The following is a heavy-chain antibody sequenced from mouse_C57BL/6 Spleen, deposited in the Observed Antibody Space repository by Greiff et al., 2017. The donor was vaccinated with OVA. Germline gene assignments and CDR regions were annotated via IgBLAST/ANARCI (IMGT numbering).Heavy chain of an antibody. CDR1: GYSITSGYY. D-gene: IGHD4-1*01. J-gene: IGHJ4*01. CDR2: ISYDGSN. V-gene: IGHV3-6*01. Sequence: EVQLQESGPGLVKPSQSLSLTCSVTGYSITSGYYWNWIRQFPGNKLEWMGYISYDGSNNYNPSLKNRISITRDTSKNQFFLKLNSVTTEDTATYDCARGATPGTGYYAMDYWGQGTSVTVSS. CDR3: ARGATPGTGYYAMDY.